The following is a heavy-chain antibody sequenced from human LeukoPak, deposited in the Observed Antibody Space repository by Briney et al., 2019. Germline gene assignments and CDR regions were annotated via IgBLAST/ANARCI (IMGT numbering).Heavy chain of an antibody. CDR3: AKAQKFSSGCHDY. CDR1: GFTFSSYA. V-gene: IGHV3-23*01. Sequence: GGSLRLSCAASGFTFSSYAMTWVRQAPGKGLEWVSATSAGGGGTYYADSVKGRFTISRDNSKNTLYLEVNGLRAEDTAVYYCAKAQKFSSGCHDYWGQGTLVAVSS. CDR2: TSAGGGGT. D-gene: IGHD6-19*01. J-gene: IGHJ4*02.